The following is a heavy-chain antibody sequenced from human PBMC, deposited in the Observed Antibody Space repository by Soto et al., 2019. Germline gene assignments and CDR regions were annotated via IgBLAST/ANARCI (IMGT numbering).Heavy chain of an antibody. V-gene: IGHV3-30-3*01. Sequence: GGSLRLSCAASGFTFSSYAMHWVRQAPGKGLEWVAVISYDGSNKYYADSVKGRFTISRDNSKNTLYLQMNSLRAEDTAVYYCARDLRRALYYYYGMDVWGQGTTVTVSS. J-gene: IGHJ6*02. CDR2: ISYDGSNK. CDR1: GFTFSSYA. CDR3: ARDLRRALYYYYGMDV. D-gene: IGHD3-9*01.